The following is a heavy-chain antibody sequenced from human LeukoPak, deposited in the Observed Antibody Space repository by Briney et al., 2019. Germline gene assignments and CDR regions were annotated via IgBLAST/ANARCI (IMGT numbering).Heavy chain of an antibody. CDR2: ISGSGGST. CDR3: AKTPRDYYDSSGCYFGY. V-gene: IGHV3-23*01. D-gene: IGHD3-22*01. J-gene: IGHJ4*02. Sequence: GGSLRLSCAASGFTFSSYAMSWVRQAPGKGLEWASAISGSGGSTYYADSVKGRFTISRDNSKNTLYLQMNSLRAEDTAVYYCAKTPRDYYDSSGCYFGYWGQGTLVTVSS. CDR1: GFTFSSYA.